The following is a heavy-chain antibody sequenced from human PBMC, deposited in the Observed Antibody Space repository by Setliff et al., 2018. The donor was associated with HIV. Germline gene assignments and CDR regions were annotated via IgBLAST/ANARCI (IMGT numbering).Heavy chain of an antibody. D-gene: IGHD3-22*01. V-gene: IGHV3-74*01. CDR2: MNTDGSST. Sequence: GGSLRLSCAASGFTFSSYWMHWVRQAPGKVLVWVFGMNTDGSSTRYADSVKGRFTISRDNAKNMLYLQMNSLSADDPAVYYCVRGSGYYYFDNWGQGALVTVSS. J-gene: IGHJ4*02. CDR1: GFTFSSYW. CDR3: VRGSGYYYFDN.